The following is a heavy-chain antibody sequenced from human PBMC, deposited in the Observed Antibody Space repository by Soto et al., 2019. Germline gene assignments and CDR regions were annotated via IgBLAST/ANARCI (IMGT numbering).Heavy chain of an antibody. V-gene: IGHV3-74*01. Sequence: GGSLRLSCVASEFTFSKYWMHWVRQAPGKGPVWVSRINMDGTKTAYADSVKGRFTVSRDNANNTLYLQMNSLGVEDTAVYYCARDYYYDSRSSSVNWFDPWGQGTLVTVSS. CDR3: ARDYYYDSRSSSVNWFDP. D-gene: IGHD3-22*01. J-gene: IGHJ5*02. CDR1: EFTFSKYW. CDR2: INMDGTKT.